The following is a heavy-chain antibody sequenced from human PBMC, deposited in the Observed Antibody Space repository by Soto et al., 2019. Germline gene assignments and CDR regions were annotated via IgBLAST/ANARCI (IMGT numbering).Heavy chain of an antibody. D-gene: IGHD3-3*01. Sequence: SVNVSSKASRGTFSSYASICVQQAPAHALEGMGGISPSCGTANYARKCPCRVTTTADESTSTVYMELSRLRSEDTSVYYCARACDFWSGSRFYYYYGMDSWGQGTTVTVSS. CDR1: RGTFSSYA. CDR3: ARACDFWSGSRFYYYYGMDS. CDR2: ISPSCGTA. V-gene: IGHV1-69*13. J-gene: IGHJ6*02.